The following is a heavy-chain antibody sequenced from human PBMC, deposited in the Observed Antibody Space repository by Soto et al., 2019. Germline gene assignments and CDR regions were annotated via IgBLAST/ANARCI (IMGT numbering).Heavy chain of an antibody. CDR3: AREENGFIDY. CDR2: IYYSGST. Sequence: QVQLQESGPGLVKPSQTLSLTCTVSGGSISSGGYYWSWIRQHPGKGLEWIGYIYYSGSTYYNPSLKXXVXIXXDTSKNQFSLKLSSVTAADTAVYYCAREENGFIDYWGQGTLVTVSS. J-gene: IGHJ4*02. D-gene: IGHD6-25*01. CDR1: GGSISSGGYY. V-gene: IGHV4-31*01.